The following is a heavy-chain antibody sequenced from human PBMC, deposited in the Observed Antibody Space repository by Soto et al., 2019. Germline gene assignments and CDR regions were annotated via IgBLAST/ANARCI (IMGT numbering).Heavy chain of an antibody. D-gene: IGHD4-17*01. V-gene: IGHV1-46*02. CDR2: INLRGGTT. J-gene: IGHJ4*02. Sequence: QVQLMQSGAEVRKPGASVRLSCETSGYNFNQYYIHWVRQAPGQGLEWLGIINLRGGTTEYAHRLRGRVTVTGDTSTSTAYMELRSLRSEDTAIYFCARGPDDSDVPRWDYWGQVTLVTVSS. CDR1: GYNFNQYY. CDR3: ARGPDDSDVPRWDY.